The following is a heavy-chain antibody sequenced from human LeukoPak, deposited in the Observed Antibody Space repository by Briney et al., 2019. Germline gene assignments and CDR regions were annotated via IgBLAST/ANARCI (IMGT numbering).Heavy chain of an antibody. V-gene: IGHV3-48*03. J-gene: IGHJ6*03. CDR3: ARVRSYFYYYYMDV. CDR2: IHTGSSPT. CDR1: GFTFSSYE. D-gene: IGHD3-10*01. Sequence: PVGSPRLSCEGSGFTFSSYEMNWVRQAPGKGLEWVSYIHTGSSPTSYADSVKGRFTISRDNAKNSLYLQMNSLRAEDTAVYYCARVRSYFYYYYMDVWGKGTMVTVSS.